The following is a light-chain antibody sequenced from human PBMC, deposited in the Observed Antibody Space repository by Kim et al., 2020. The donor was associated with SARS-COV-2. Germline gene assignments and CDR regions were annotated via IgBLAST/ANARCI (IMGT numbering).Light chain of an antibody. V-gene: IGLV3-1*01. CDR3: QSWDSSAAI. CDR2: QDN. J-gene: IGLJ2*01. CDR1: RLGDKY. Sequence: SYELTQPPSVSVSPGQTATITCSGDRLGDKYVCWYQQKPGQSPILVIYQDNKRPSGLPERFSGSNSGYTATLTISGTQAMDEADYYCQSWDSSAAIFGGG.